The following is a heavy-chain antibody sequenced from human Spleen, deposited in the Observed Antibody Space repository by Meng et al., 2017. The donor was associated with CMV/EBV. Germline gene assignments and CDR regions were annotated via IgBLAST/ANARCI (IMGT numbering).Heavy chain of an antibody. CDR3: ATGYCGGGGCYSSFDF. Sequence: GESLKISCAASGFTFSSYGMHWVRQAPGKGLDWVSVIWYDGSNKYYADSVKGRFNISRDNSKNTLYLQMNSLRAEDTAVYYCATGYCGGGGCYSSFDFWGQGTLVTVSS. CDR2: IWYDGSNK. J-gene: IGHJ4*02. CDR1: GFTFSSYG. D-gene: IGHD2-15*01. V-gene: IGHV3-33*01.